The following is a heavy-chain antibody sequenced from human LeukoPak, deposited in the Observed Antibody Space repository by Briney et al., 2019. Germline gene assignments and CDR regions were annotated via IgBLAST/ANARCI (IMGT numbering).Heavy chain of an antibody. D-gene: IGHD3-22*01. Sequence: SETLSLTCAVYGGSFSGYYWSWIRQPPGKGLEWIGEINHSGSTNYNPSLKSRVTISVDTSKNQFSLKLSSVTAADTAVYYCARSRLGYYYDSSGAFDIWGQGTMVTVSS. CDR3: ARSRLGYYYDSSGAFDI. V-gene: IGHV4-34*01. CDR1: GGSFSGYY. J-gene: IGHJ3*02. CDR2: INHSGST.